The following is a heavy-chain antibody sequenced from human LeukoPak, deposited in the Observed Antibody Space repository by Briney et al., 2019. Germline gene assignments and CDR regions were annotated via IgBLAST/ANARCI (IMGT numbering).Heavy chain of an antibody. V-gene: IGHV4-34*01. CDR1: GGSFSGYY. Sequence: SETLSLTCAVYGGSFSGYYWSWIRQPPGKGLEWIGEINHSGSTNYNPSLKSRVTISVDTSKNQFSLKLSSVTAADTAVYYCARGQGDIVVVPAAMYFDYWGQGTLVTVSS. D-gene: IGHD2-2*01. J-gene: IGHJ4*02. CDR2: INHSGST. CDR3: ARGQGDIVVVPAAMYFDY.